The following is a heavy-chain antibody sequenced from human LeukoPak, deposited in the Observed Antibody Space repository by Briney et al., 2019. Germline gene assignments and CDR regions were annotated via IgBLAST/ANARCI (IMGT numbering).Heavy chain of an antibody. CDR3: ARYEHYGDLGGYGMDV. Sequence: SVKVSCKASGGTFSSYAISWVRQAPGQGLEWMGRIIPILGIANYAQKFQGRVTITADKSTSTAYMELSSLRSEDTAVYYCARYEHYGDLGGYGMDVWGQGTTVTVSS. CDR1: GGTFSSYA. V-gene: IGHV1-69*04. J-gene: IGHJ6*02. D-gene: IGHD4-17*01. CDR2: IIPILGIA.